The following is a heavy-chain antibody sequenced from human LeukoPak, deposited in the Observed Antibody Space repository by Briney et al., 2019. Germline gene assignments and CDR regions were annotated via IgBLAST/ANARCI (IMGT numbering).Heavy chain of an antibody. Sequence: GGSLRLSCAASGFTLSDAWMNWVRQAPGKGLEWVALISYDGSETYYADSVKGRFTVSRDNSKNTLYLQMSSLRLEDTAVYYCARANYYDSSGPGWYWGQGTLVTVSS. CDR3: ARANYYDSSGPGWY. CDR2: ISYDGSET. J-gene: IGHJ4*02. CDR1: GFTLSDAW. V-gene: IGHV3-30*03. D-gene: IGHD3-22*01.